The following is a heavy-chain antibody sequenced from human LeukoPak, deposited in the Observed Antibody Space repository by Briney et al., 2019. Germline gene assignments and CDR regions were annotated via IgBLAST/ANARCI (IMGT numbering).Heavy chain of an antibody. CDR3: ARVGGYSYGVDY. J-gene: IGHJ4*02. D-gene: IGHD5-18*01. CDR1: GGSISSYY. Sequence: MSSETLSLTCTVSGGSISSYYWSWIRQPPGKGLEWIGYIYYSGSTNYNPSLKSRVTISVDTSKNQFSLKLSSVTAADTAVYYCARVGGYSYGVDYWGQGTLVTVSS. V-gene: IGHV4-59*01. CDR2: IYYSGST.